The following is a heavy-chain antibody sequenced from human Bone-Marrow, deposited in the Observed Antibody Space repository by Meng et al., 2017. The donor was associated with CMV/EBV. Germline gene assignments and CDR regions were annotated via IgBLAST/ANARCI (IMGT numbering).Heavy chain of an antibody. CDR2: ISAYNGNT. J-gene: IGHJ6*02. D-gene: IGHD2-15*01. CDR1: GYTFTSYG. V-gene: IGHV1-18*01. Sequence: ASVKVSCKASGYTFTSYGISWVRQAPGQGLEWMGWISAYNGNTNYAQKLQGRVTMTTDTSTSTAYMELSSLRSEDTAVYYCARGYCSGGSCYGYYYGMDVWGQGTTVTVSS. CDR3: ARGYCSGGSCYGYYYGMDV.